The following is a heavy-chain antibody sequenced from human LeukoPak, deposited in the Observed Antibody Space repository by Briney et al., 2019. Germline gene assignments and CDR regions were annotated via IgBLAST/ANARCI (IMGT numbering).Heavy chain of an antibody. J-gene: IGHJ4*02. CDR3: AKGGDSSGWLTIDY. V-gene: IGHV3-43D*03. CDR1: GFPFDDYA. D-gene: IGHD6-19*01. CDR2: ISWDCGST. Sequence: HPGGSLRLSCAASGFPFDDYAMHWVRQAPGRGVEWVSLISWDCGSTYYADSVKGRFTISRDNSKNSLYLQMNSLRAEDTALYYCAKGGDSSGWLTIDYWGQETLVTVSS.